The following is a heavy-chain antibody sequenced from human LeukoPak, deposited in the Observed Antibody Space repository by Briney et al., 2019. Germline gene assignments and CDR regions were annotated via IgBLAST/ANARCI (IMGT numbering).Heavy chain of an antibody. D-gene: IGHD2/OR15-2a*01. Sequence: PSETLSLTCTVSGGSISSSSYYWGWIRQPPGKGLEWIGSIYYSGSTCYNPSLKSRVTISVDTSKNQFSLKLSSVTAADTAVYYCARRANTWFDPWGQGTLVTVSS. CDR1: GGSISSSSYY. CDR3: ARRANTWFDP. J-gene: IGHJ5*02. V-gene: IGHV4-39*01. CDR2: IYYSGST.